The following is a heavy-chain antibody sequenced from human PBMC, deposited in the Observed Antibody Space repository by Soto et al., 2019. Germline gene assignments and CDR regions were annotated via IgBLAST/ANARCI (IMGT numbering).Heavy chain of an antibody. CDR1: GGSISSGGYS. CDR2: IYHSGST. J-gene: IGHJ4*02. V-gene: IGHV4-30-2*01. CDR3: ARLFSNYESHFDY. D-gene: IGHD4-4*01. Sequence: SETLSLTCAVSGGSISSGGYSWSWIRQPPGKGLEWIGYIYHSGSTYYSPSFEDDVTISADKSIRTVYLQWDSLKASDTALYYCARLFSNYESHFDYWGQGTLVTVSS.